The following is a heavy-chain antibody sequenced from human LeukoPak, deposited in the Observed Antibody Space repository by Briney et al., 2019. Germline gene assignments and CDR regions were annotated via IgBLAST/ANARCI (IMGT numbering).Heavy chain of an antibody. D-gene: IGHD3-22*01. Sequence: SETLSLTCTVSGGSISSYYWSWIRQPPGKGLEWIGYIYYSGSTNYNPSLKSRVTISVDTSKNQFSLKLSSVTAADTAVYYCASGSGSRDYWGQGTLVTVSS. CDR1: GGSISSYY. CDR2: IYYSGST. J-gene: IGHJ4*02. V-gene: IGHV4-59*01. CDR3: ASGSGSRDY.